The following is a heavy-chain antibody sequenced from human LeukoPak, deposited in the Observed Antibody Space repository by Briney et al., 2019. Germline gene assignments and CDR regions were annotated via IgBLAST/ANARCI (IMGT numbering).Heavy chain of an antibody. D-gene: IGHD3-22*01. Sequence: GASVKVSCEASGYTFTSYYMHWVRQAPGQGLEWMGIINPSGGSTSYAQKFQGRVTMTRDMSTSTVYMELSSLRSEDTAVYYCARDSRPYYYDSSGYFVTDWFDPWGQGTLVTVSS. J-gene: IGHJ5*02. V-gene: IGHV1-46*01. CDR3: ARDSRPYYYDSSGYFVTDWFDP. CDR2: INPSGGST. CDR1: GYTFTSYY.